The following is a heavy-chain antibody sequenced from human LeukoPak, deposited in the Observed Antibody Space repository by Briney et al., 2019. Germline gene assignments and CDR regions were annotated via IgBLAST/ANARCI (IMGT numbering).Heavy chain of an antibody. Sequence: SETLSLTCTVSGGSISSYYWSWIRQPAGKGLEWIGRIYNSGSTTYNPSLKSRVTMSVDTSKNQFSLKLSSVTAADTAVYYCARGLKFVRYFDYWGQGTLVTVSS. V-gene: IGHV4-4*07. CDR1: GGSISSYY. D-gene: IGHD3-9*01. CDR3: ARGLKFVRYFDY. J-gene: IGHJ4*02. CDR2: IYNSGST.